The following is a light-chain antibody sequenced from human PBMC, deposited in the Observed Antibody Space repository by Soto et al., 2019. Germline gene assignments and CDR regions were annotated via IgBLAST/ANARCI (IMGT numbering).Light chain of an antibody. Sequence: QSALTQPPSASGSPGQSVTISCTGTSSDVGSYNFVSWYQHHPGKAPKLMLYDVIKPPSGVPDRFSGSNSGNTASLTVSGLQVEDEADYYCRAYAGSNNFVVFGGGTHLTVL. V-gene: IGLV2-8*01. CDR2: DVI. CDR3: RAYAGSNNFVV. CDR1: SSDVGSYNF. J-gene: IGLJ2*01.